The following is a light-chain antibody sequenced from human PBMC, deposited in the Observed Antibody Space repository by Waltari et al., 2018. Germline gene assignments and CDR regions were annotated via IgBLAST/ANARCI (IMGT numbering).Light chain of an antibody. V-gene: IGLV2-14*01. CDR1: SIDVGGYNS. Sequence: QSALTQPASVSGSPGQSLTISCTGTSIDVGGYNSLPWYQQHPGKAPKLTIYDVSKRPSGVSNRFSGSKSGNTASLTISGLQAEDEADYYCSSYTSSSTWVFGGGTKLTVL. J-gene: IGLJ3*02. CDR3: SSYTSSSTWV. CDR2: DVS.